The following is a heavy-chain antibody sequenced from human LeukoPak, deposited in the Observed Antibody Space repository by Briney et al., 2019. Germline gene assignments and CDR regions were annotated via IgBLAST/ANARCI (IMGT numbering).Heavy chain of an antibody. CDR1: EFTFSSYG. Sequence: SGGSLRLSCTASEFTFSSYGMHWVRQVPGKGLEWVAVIWYDGGNKYYADSVKGRFTISRDNSKNTLYLQMNSLRAEDTAVYYCARETRRFLNFDYWGQGTLVTVSS. V-gene: IGHV3-33*01. CDR3: ARETRRFLNFDY. J-gene: IGHJ4*02. CDR2: IWYDGGNK. D-gene: IGHD3-3*01.